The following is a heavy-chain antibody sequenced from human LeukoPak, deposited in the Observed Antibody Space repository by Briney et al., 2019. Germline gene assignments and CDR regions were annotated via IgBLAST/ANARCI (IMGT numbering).Heavy chain of an antibody. D-gene: IGHD4-23*01. CDR3: AKAGNGGNSHYYYYYYMDV. CDR1: GDTFSSYE. J-gene: IGHJ6*03. CDR2: IIPIFGTA. Sequence: ASVKVSCKASGDTFSSYEISWVRQAPGQGLEWMGGIIPIFGTANYAQKFQGRVMITADKSTSTAYMELSSLRSEDTAVYYCAKAGNGGNSHYYYYYYMDVWGKGTTVTISS. V-gene: IGHV1-69*06.